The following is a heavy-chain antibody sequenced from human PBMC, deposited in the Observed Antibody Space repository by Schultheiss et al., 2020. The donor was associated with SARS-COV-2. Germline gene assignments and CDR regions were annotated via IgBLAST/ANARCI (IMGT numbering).Heavy chain of an antibody. V-gene: IGHV4-59*01. J-gene: IGHJ6*02. CDR3: ARGGSSSSVNYYYYGMDV. D-gene: IGHD6-6*01. CDR1: GGSISSNY. Sequence: SETLSLTCSVSGGSISSNYWSWIRQPPGKGLEWIGYIYYSGSTNYNPSLKSRVTISVDTSKNQFSLKLSSVTAADTAVYYCARGGSSSSVNYYYYGMDVWGQGTTVTVSS. CDR2: IYYSGST.